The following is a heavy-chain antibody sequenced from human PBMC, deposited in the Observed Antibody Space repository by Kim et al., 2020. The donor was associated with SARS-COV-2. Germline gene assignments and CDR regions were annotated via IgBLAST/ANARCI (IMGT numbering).Heavy chain of an antibody. D-gene: IGHD6-19*01. Sequence: GGSLRLSCAASGFTFDDYAMHWVRQAPGKGLEWVSGISWNSGSIGYADSVKGRFTISRDNAKNSLYLQMHSLRAEDTALYYCAKDRSSGWQPKYYFDYWGQGTLVTVS. J-gene: IGHJ4*02. CDR3: AKDRSSGWQPKYYFDY. CDR2: ISWNSGSI. V-gene: IGHV3-9*01. CDR1: GFTFDDYA.